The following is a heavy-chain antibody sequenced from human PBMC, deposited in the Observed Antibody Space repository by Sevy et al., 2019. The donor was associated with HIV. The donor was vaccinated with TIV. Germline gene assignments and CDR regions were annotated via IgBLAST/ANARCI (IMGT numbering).Heavy chain of an antibody. CDR3: AKMYYDILTGYGMDV. CDR1: GFTFSSYG. D-gene: IGHD3-9*01. V-gene: IGHV3-30*18. CDR2: ISYDGSNK. J-gene: IGHJ6*02. Sequence: GGSLRLSCAASGFTFSSYGMHWVRQAPGKGLEWVAVISYDGSNKYYADSVKGRFTISRDNSKNTLYLQMNSLRAEDTAVYYCAKMYYDILTGYGMDVWGQRTTVTVSS.